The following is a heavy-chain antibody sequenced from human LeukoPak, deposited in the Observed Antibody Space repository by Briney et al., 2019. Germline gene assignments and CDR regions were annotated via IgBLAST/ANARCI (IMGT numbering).Heavy chain of an antibody. Sequence: GEPLKISCKASGYSFTSYWIAWVRQMLGKGLESMGIIYPDDSDTKYSPSFQGQVTISADKSISTAYLQWSSLKASDTAMYYCARPFSGSYYSGGFDIWGQGTMVTVSS. V-gene: IGHV5-51*03. J-gene: IGHJ3*02. D-gene: IGHD1-26*01. CDR3: ARPFSGSYYSGGFDI. CDR2: IYPDDSDT. CDR1: GYSFTSYW.